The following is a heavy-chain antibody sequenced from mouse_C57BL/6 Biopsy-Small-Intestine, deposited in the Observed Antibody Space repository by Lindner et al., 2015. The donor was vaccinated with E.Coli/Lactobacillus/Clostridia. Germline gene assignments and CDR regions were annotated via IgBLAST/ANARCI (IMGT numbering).Heavy chain of an antibody. D-gene: IGHD5-1*01. Sequence: VQLQESGAELARPGASVKLSCKASGYTFTSYGISWVKQRTGQGLEWIGEIYPRSGNTYYNEKFKGKATLTADKSSSTAYTELRSLTSEDSAVYFCARLGSNYFDYWGQGTTLTVSS. V-gene: IGHV1-81*01. CDR3: ARLGSNYFDY. CDR2: IYPRSGNT. J-gene: IGHJ2*01. CDR1: GYTFTSYG.